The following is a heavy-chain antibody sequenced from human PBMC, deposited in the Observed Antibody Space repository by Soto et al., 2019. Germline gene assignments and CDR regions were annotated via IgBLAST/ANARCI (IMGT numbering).Heavy chain of an antibody. CDR3: ARESRSALGTVEH. CDR1: GASISDYH. Sequence: PSETLSLTCTVSGASISDYHWSWIRQPAGKGLECIGRIYASGNTNYNPAVKSRVTMSVDTSKNQFSLTLNSVTAADTAVDYCARESRSALGTVEHWGRGTLVTVAS. V-gene: IGHV4-4*07. J-gene: IGHJ4*02. CDR2: IYASGNT. D-gene: IGHD6-13*01.